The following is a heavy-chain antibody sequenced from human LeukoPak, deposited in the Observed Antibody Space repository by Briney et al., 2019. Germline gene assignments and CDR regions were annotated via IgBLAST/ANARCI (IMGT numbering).Heavy chain of an antibody. J-gene: IGHJ3*02. Sequence: ASVKVSCKASGGTFSSYATSWVRQAPGQGLEWMGGIIPIFGTANYAQKFQGRVTITTDESTSTAYMELSSLRSEDTAVYYCARDSSDAFDIWGQGTMVTVSS. V-gene: IGHV1-69*05. CDR2: IIPIFGTA. CDR3: ARDSSDAFDI. CDR1: GGTFSSYA. D-gene: IGHD2-2*01.